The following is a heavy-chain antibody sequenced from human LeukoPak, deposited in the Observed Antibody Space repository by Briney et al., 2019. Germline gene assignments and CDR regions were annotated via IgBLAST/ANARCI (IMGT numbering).Heavy chain of an antibody. Sequence: QPGGSRRLSCVASGITFRSSSMHWVRQAPDKGLEWLAFIRFDGSTKYYADSVKGRFTVSRDNSKSTLYLQMNSLRAEDTAVYYCAQPDFWGQGTLVTVSS. CDR2: IRFDGSTK. CDR3: AQPDF. J-gene: IGHJ4*02. CDR1: GITFRSSS. V-gene: IGHV3-30*02.